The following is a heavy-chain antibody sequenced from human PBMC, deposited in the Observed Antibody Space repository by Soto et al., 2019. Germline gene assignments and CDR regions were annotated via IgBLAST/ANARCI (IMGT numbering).Heavy chain of an antibody. D-gene: IGHD2-2*01. V-gene: IGHV1-18*01. CDR3: ARDHPRGVVTAAVDFDF. CDR2: ISAYNGNT. Sequence: SVKVSCQASGYTFTLYVISWVRQAPGQGLEWMGWISAYNGNTNYAQKLQGRVTMTTDKSTSTAYMELSSLRSEDTAVYYCARDHPRGVVTAAVDFDFPGQGTWVFVS. CDR1: GYTFTLYV. J-gene: IGHJ3*01.